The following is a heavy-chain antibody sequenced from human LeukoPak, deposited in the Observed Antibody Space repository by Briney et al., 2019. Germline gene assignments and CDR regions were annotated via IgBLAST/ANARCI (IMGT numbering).Heavy chain of an antibody. CDR3: ARFYDILTGLAVFDY. D-gene: IGHD3-9*01. V-gene: IGHV1-18*01. CDR2: ISAYNGNT. Sequence: ASVKVSCKASGYTFTSYGISWVRQAPGQGLEWMGWISAYNGNTNYAQKLQGRVTMTTDTSTSTAYMELRSLRSDDPAVYYCARFYDILTGLAVFDYWGQGTPVTVSS. CDR1: GYTFTSYG. J-gene: IGHJ4*02.